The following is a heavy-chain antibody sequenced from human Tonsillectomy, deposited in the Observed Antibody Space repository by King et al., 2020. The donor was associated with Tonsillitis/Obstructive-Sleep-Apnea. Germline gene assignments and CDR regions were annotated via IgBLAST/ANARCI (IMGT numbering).Heavy chain of an antibody. CDR2: IDWDDDK. CDR1: GFSLSTSGMC. CDR3: ARTADTAMDSLEFDY. D-gene: IGHD5-18*01. V-gene: IGHV2-70*01. J-gene: IGHJ4*02. Sequence: TLKESGPALVKPTQTLTLTCTFSGFSLSTSGMCVSWIRQPPGKALEWLALIDWDDDKYYSTSLKTRLTISKDTSKNQVVLTMTNMDPVDTATYYCARTADTAMDSLEFDYWGQGTLVTVSS.